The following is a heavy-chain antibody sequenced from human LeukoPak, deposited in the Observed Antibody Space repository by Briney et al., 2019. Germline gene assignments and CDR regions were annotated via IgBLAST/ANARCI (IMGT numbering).Heavy chain of an antibody. J-gene: IGHJ6*04. V-gene: IGHV3-48*03. CDR1: GFTFSSYE. Sequence: GGSLRLSCAASGFTFSSYEMNWVRQAPGKGLEWVSYISSSGGTIYYADPVKGRFTISRDNAKNSLYLQMNSLRAEDTAVYYCAELGITMIGGVWGKGTTVTISS. D-gene: IGHD3-10*02. CDR3: AELGITMIGGV. CDR2: ISSSGGTI.